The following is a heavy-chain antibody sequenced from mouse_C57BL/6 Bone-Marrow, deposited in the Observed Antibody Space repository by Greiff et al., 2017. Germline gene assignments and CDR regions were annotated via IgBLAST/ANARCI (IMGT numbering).Heavy chain of an antibody. V-gene: IGHV5-4*01. Sequence: DVHLVESGGGLVKPGGSLKLSCAASGFTFSSYAMSWVRQTPEKRLEWVATISDGGRYPYYPDNVKGRFTISRDNAKNNLYLQMSHLKSEDTAMYYCARDAYYYGSPYYFDYWGQGTTLTVSS. CDR3: ARDAYYYGSPYYFDY. CDR1: GFTFSSYA. J-gene: IGHJ2*01. CDR2: ISDGGRYP. D-gene: IGHD1-1*01.